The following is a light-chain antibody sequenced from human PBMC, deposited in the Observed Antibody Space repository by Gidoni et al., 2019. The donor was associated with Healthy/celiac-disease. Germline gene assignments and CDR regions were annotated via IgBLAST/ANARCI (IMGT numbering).Light chain of an antibody. J-gene: IGKJ3*01. CDR2: AAS. Sequence: DIQLTQSPSFLSASVGDRVTITCRASQGISSYLAWYQQKPGKAPKLLIYAASTLQSGVPSRFSGSGSGTEFTLTISSLQPEDFATYYCQQLNSYSPFXPXTKVDIK. CDR3: QQLNSYSP. V-gene: IGKV1-9*01. CDR1: QGISSY.